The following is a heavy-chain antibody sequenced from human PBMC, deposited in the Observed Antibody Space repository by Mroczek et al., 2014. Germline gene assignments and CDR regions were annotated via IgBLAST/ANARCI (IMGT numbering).Heavy chain of an antibody. CDR1: GGSISSYY. Sequence: QVQLQESGPGLVKPSETLSLTCTVSGGSISSYYWSWIRQPPGKGLEWIGYIYYSGSTNYNPSLKSRVTISVDTSKNQFSLKLSSVTAADTAVYYCARDQWERTVVTPRHSYAFDIWGQGTSGHRSL. J-gene: IGHJ3*02. CDR3: ARDQWERTVVTPRHSYAFDI. V-gene: IGHV4-59*01. CDR2: IYYSGST. D-gene: IGHD4-23*01.